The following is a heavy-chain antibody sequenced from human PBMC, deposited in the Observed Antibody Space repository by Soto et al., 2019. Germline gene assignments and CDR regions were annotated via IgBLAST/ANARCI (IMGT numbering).Heavy chain of an antibody. CDR3: ARLRVALGQFYYYYGMDV. CDR1: GGTLSSYA. Sequence: QVQLVQSGAEVKKPGSSVKVSCKPSGGTLSSYAISWVRQAPGQGLEWMGGITPTFDTPNYAQKFQGRVTITAGASQNHAYLELSSLRSEDTAVYYCARLRVALGQFYYYYGMDVWGQGTTVTVSS. V-gene: IGHV1-69*12. CDR2: ITPTFDTP. J-gene: IGHJ6*02. D-gene: IGHD4-4*01.